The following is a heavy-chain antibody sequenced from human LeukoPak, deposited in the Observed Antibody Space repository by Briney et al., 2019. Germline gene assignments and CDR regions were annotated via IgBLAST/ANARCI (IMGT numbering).Heavy chain of an antibody. J-gene: IGHJ4*02. CDR1: GFTFSSYS. Sequence: PGGSLRLSCAASGFTFSSYSMNWVRQAPGKGLEWVSSISSSSYIYYADSVKGRFTISRDNAKNSLYLQMNSLRAEDTAVYYCARVRSPRYFDYWGQGTLVTVSS. V-gene: IGHV3-21*01. CDR2: ISSSSYI. CDR3: ARVRSPRYFDY.